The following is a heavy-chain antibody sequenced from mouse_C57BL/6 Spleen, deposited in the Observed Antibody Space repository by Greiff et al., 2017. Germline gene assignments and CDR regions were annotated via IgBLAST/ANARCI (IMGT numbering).Heavy chain of an antibody. CDR1: GYTFTSYG. CDR3: AREKIITTVVAYYFDY. CDR2: IYPRSGNT. Sequence: QVQLKQSGAELARPGASVKLSCKASGYTFTSYGISWVKQRTGQGLEWIGEIYPRSGNTYYNEKFKGKATLTADKSSSTAYMELRSLTSEDSAVYFCAREKIITTVVAYYFDYWGQGTTLTVSS. J-gene: IGHJ2*01. D-gene: IGHD1-1*01. V-gene: IGHV1-81*01.